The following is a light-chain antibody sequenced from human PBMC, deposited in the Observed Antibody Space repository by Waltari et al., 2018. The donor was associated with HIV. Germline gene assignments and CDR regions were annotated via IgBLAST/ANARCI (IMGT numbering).Light chain of an antibody. CDR2: KGS. CDR3: QSADASDTFLWV. CDR1: GLSKQY. J-gene: IGLJ3*02. V-gene: IGLV3-25*03. Sequence: SYELTQTPSVSVSPGQTARITCSGDGLSKQYTYWYQQRQGQAPVLVIFKGSERPSGCPERYSGASAGTTVTLTISGVQAEDEADYYCQSADASDTFLWVFGGGTKVTVL.